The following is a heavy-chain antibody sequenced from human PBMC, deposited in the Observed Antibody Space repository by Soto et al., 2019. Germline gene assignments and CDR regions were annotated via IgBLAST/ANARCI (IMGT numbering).Heavy chain of an antibody. J-gene: IGHJ3*02. D-gene: IGHD3-22*01. V-gene: IGHV1-69*13. CDR1: GGTFSSYS. CDR3: ARGRRPDYYDSSGYGGPRDAFDI. CDR2: IIPIFGTA. Sequence: SVKVSCKASGGTFSSYSISWVRQAPGQGLEWMGGIIPIFGTANYAQKFQGRVTITADESTSTAYMELSSLRSEDTAVYYCARGRRPDYYDSSGYGGPRDAFDIWGQGTMVTVSS.